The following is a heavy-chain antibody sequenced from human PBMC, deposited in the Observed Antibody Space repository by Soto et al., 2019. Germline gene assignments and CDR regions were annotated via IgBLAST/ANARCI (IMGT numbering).Heavy chain of an antibody. Sequence: QVQLVQSGAEVKKPGASVKVSCKASGYTFTSYGISWVRQAPGQGLEWMGWISAYNGNTNYAQKLQGRVTMTTNTSTSTAYMELRSLRSDDTAVYYCARDIRTTVTTGGYYFDYWGQGTLVTVSS. J-gene: IGHJ4*02. CDR3: ARDIRTTVTTGGYYFDY. CDR2: ISAYNGNT. V-gene: IGHV1-18*01. CDR1: GYTFTSYG. D-gene: IGHD4-17*01.